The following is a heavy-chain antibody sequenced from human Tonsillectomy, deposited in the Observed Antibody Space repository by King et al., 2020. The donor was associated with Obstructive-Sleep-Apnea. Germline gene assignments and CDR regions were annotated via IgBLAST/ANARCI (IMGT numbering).Heavy chain of an antibody. J-gene: IGHJ4*02. D-gene: IGHD3-22*01. V-gene: IGHV4-31*03. Sequence: VQLQESGPGLVKPSQTLSLTCTVSGGSISSGDYYWTWIRQHPGKGLEWIGYIYYSRSTYYNPSLKSRVTISVDTSKNQFSLKLSSVTAADTAVYYCATIAYYYDSSGYRKGSYEYYFDYWGQGTLVTVSS. CDR1: GGSISSGDYY. CDR3: ATIAYYYDSSGYRKGSYEYYFDY. CDR2: IYYSRST.